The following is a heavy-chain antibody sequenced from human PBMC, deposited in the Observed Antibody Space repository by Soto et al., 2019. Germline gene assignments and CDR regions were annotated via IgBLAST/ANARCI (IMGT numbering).Heavy chain of an antibody. CDR2: ISYDGSNK. Sequence: QVQLVESGGGVVQPGRSLRLSCAASGFTFSSYGMHWVRQAPGKGLEWVAVISYDGSNKYYADSVKGRFTISRDNSKNPLYLQMNSLRAEDTAVYYCAKDRLMVRGVIIGYYGMDVWGQGTTVTVSS. CDR3: AKDRLMVRGVIIGYYGMDV. D-gene: IGHD3-10*01. V-gene: IGHV3-30*18. J-gene: IGHJ6*02. CDR1: GFTFSSYG.